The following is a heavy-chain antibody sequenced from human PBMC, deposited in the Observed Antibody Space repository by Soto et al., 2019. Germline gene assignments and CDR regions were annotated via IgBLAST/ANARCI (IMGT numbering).Heavy chain of an antibody. Sequence: QVQLVQSGAEVKKPGSSVKVSCKASGGTFSSYAISWVRQAPGQGLEWMGGIIPIFGTANYAQKFQGRGNITADESTSRAYMELSSLRSEDTAVYYWARGHESFVDGSCWTNFDYWGQGTLVNVSS. J-gene: IGHJ4*02. CDR1: GGTFSSYA. D-gene: IGHD6-19*01. CDR2: IIPIFGTA. V-gene: IGHV1-69*01. CDR3: ARGHESFVDGSCWTNFDY.